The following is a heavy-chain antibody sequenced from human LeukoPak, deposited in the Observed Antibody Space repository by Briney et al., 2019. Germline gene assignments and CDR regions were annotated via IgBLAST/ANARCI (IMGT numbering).Heavy chain of an antibody. Sequence: GASVKVSCKASGYTFTGYYMHWVRQAPGQGLEWMGRIIPLLDQTNYVQKFQGGVTFSADKSTTTTYMELSGLKSDDTAVYYCVRSGYDYDWFDPWGQGTLVTVSS. V-gene: IGHV1-69*02. CDR1: GYTFTGYY. CDR3: VRSGYDYDWFDP. J-gene: IGHJ5*02. CDR2: IIPLLDQT. D-gene: IGHD5-12*01.